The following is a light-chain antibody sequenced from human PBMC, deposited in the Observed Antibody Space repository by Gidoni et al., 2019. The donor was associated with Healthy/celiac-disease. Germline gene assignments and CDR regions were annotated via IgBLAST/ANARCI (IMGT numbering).Light chain of an antibody. CDR2: DNN. J-gene: IGLJ2*01. V-gene: IGLV1-51*01. CDR3: GTCDSSLSAGPVV. Sequence: QSVLTQPPSVSAAPGQKVTISCSGSSSNIGNNYVSWYQQLPGTAPKLLIYDNNKRPSGIPDRFSGSKSGTSATLGITGLQTGDEADYYCGTCDSSLSAGPVVFGGGTKLTVL. CDR1: SSNIGNNY.